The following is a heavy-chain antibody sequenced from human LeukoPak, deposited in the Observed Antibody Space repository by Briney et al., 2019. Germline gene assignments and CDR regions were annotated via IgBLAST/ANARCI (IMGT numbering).Heavy chain of an antibody. D-gene: IGHD5-24*01. J-gene: IGHJ4*02. CDR1: GFTFSDHY. Sequence: GGSLRLSCTASGFTFSDHYMDWVRQAPGKGLEWVARPTEKPHSYSTEYAASVKGRFTISRDDSKNSLYLQMSSLKTEDTAVYYCARGFRYGSNWGFDYWGQGTLVTVSS. CDR2: PTEKPHSYST. V-gene: IGHV3-72*01. CDR3: ARGFRYGSNWGFDY.